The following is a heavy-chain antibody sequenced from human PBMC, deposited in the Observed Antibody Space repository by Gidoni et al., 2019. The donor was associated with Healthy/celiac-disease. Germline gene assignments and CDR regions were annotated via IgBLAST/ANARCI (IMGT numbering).Heavy chain of an antibody. CDR2: IYYSGST. V-gene: IGHV4-31*03. CDR1: AGSISSGGYS. Sequence: QVQLLESGPGLVKPSQTLSLTCTVSAGSISSGGYSWSWIRQHPGKGLEWIGYIYYSGSTYYNPSLKSRVTISVDTSKNQFSLKLSSVTASDTAVYYCARGSIVVVPAATWWFDPWGQGTLVTVSS. D-gene: IGHD2-2*01. J-gene: IGHJ5*02. CDR3: ARGSIVVVPAATWWFDP.